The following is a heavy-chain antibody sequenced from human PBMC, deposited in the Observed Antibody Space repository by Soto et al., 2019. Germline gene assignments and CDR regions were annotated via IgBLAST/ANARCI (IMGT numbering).Heavy chain of an antibody. CDR1: GWIFTFQY. J-gene: IGHJ4*02. CDR3: ARSATSGDQHFIDS. CDR2: ITPYNGNV. Sequence: QMQLLQSGAEVKKTGSSVKISCKTSGWIFTFQYLHRVRQAPGQGLEWLGWITPYNGNVKYAQHFQGRISLTRVNSLTPLFLELRDLRPEDTGLYYCARSATSGDQHFIDSWGQGTLVTVSS. D-gene: IGHD7-27*01. V-gene: IGHV1-45*02.